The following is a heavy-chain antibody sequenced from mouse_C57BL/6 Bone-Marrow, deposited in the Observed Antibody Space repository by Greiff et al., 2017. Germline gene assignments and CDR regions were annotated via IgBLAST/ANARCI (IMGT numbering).Heavy chain of an antibody. CDR1: GFTFSSYT. V-gene: IGHV5-9*01. Sequence: DVMLVESGGGLVKPGGSLKLSCAASGFTFSSYTMSWVRQTPEKRLEWVATIRGGGGNSYYPDSVKGRFTITRDNAKNNLYLQLSSLRSEDTAMYYCARHETDQATDYWGQGNTLTVSS. CDR3: ARHETDQATDY. J-gene: IGHJ2*01. CDR2: IRGGGGNS. D-gene: IGHD3-2*02.